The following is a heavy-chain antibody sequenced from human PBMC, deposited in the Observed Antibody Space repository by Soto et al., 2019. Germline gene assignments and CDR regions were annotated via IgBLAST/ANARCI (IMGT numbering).Heavy chain of an antibody. CDR3: ARYSGTYYVY. D-gene: IGHD1-26*01. CDR1: GGSISPYY. CDR2: ISYSGST. Sequence: QVQLQESGPGLVKPSETLSLTCSVSGGSISPYYWTWIRQSPGKGLEWIGFISYSGSTSYNPSLKXXVXIXEDTSKSQFSLKLSSVTAADTAVYFCARYSGTYYVYWGQGTLVTVSS. V-gene: IGHV4-59*01. J-gene: IGHJ4*02.